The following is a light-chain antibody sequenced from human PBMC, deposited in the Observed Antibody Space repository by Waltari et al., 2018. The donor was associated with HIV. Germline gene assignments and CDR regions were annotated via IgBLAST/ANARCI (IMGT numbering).Light chain of an antibody. J-gene: IGLJ1*01. Sequence: QSALTQPRSVSGSPGQSVTISCTGTRSDIGYFDYVPGYQQYPGKAPKVIIYEVNKRPSGVPDRFTGSKSGITASLTISGLQGDDEADYYCCSYAGSYTYVFGTGTKVNVL. CDR1: RSDIGYFDY. CDR3: CSYAGSYTYV. CDR2: EVN. V-gene: IGLV2-11*01.